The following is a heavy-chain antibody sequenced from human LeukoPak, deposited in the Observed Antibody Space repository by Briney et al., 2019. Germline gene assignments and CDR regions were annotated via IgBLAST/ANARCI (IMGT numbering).Heavy chain of an antibody. Sequence: GRSLRLSCAASGFTFSSYAMHWVRQAPGKGLEWVAVISYDGSNKYYADSVKGRFTISRDNSKNTLYLQMNSLRAEDTAVYYCAKSQNSGWFDFDYWGQGTLVTVSS. V-gene: IGHV3-30*04. D-gene: IGHD6-19*01. CDR1: GFTFSSYA. CDR2: ISYDGSNK. J-gene: IGHJ4*02. CDR3: AKSQNSGWFDFDY.